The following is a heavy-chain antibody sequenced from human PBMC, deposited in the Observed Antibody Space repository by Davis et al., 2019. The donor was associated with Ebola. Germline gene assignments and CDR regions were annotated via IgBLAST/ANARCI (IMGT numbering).Heavy chain of an antibody. CDR1: GFTFSSYA. Sequence: GGSLRLSCAASGFTFSSYAMNWVRQAPGKGLEWVSAISGSGGSTYYADSVKGRFTISRDNSKNTLYLQMNSLRAEDTAVYYCAKGITMIDRAYFQHWGQGTLVTVSS. CDR2: ISGSGGST. CDR3: AKGITMIDRAYFQH. V-gene: IGHV3-23*01. J-gene: IGHJ1*01. D-gene: IGHD3-22*01.